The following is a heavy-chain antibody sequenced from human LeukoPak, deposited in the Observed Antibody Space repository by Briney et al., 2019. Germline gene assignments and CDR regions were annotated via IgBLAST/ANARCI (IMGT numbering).Heavy chain of an antibody. CDR2: ISSSSSYI. CDR3: ARDFSSAMVLSNFDY. Sequence: GGSLKLSCAASGFTFSSYSMNWVRQVPGKGLEWVSSISSSSSYIYYADSVKGRFTISRDNAKNSLYLQMNSLRAEDTAVYYCARDFSSAMVLSNFDYWGQGTLVTVSS. CDR1: GFTFSSYS. V-gene: IGHV3-21*01. J-gene: IGHJ4*02. D-gene: IGHD5-18*01.